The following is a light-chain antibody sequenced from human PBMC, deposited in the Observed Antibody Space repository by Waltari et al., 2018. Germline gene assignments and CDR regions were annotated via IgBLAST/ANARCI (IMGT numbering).Light chain of an antibody. Sequence: EIVLTQSPGTLSLSPGERATLSCRASQSISGSWLAWYQQKPGQAPRLLMYGASSRATAIPDRFSGSESGTDFTLTISRLEPEDFAVYYCQQYDASSVTFGGGTKVEIK. CDR3: QQYDASSVT. CDR2: GAS. V-gene: IGKV3-20*01. J-gene: IGKJ4*01. CDR1: QSISGSW.